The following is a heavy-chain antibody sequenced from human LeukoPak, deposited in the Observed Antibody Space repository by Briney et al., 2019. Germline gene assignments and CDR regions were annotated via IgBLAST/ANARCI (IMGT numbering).Heavy chain of an antibody. D-gene: IGHD2-2*01. CDR3: TTDLPIYMPQVDY. CDR1: GFTFSSYA. V-gene: IGHV3-15*01. CDR2: IKAKNAGETT. J-gene: IGHJ4*02. Sequence: GGSLRLSCAASGFTFSSYAMSWVRQAPGKGLEWVARIKAKNAGETTDYAAPVKGRFSISRDDSRNMLYLQMNSLKTEDTAVYYCTTDLPIYMPQVDYWGQGTLVTVSS.